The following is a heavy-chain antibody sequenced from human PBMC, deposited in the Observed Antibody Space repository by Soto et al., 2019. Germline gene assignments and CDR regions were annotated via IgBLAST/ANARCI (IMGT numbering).Heavy chain of an antibody. CDR3: AGSPLRYSNWFDP. V-gene: IGHV3-66*01. D-gene: IGHD3-9*01. CDR1: GFTVSSNY. J-gene: IGHJ5*02. CDR2: IYSGGST. Sequence: PGGSLRLSCAASGFTVSSNYMSWVRQAPGKGLEWVSVIYSGGSTYYADSVKGRFTISRDNSKNTLYLQMNSLRAEDTAVYYCAGSPLRYSNWFDPWGQGTLVTVSS.